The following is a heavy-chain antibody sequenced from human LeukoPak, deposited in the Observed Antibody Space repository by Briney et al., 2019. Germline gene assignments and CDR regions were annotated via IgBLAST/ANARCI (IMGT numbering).Heavy chain of an antibody. V-gene: IGHV3-21*01. CDR3: ARGRGGDNSNWFDP. J-gene: IGHJ5*02. Sequence: GGSLRLSCRASGFTFSSYGLTWVRQAPGKGPEWVAAISGSGDKTYYGDSVKGRFTISRDNANNSLYLQMTGLRAEDTAVYYCARGRGGDNSNWFDPWGPGTLVTVSS. CDR2: ISGSGDKT. D-gene: IGHD4-23*01. CDR1: GFTFSSYG.